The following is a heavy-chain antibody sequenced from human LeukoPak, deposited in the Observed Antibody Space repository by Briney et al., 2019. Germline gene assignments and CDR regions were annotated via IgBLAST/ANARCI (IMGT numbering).Heavy chain of an antibody. V-gene: IGHV3-66*01. CDR3: AKDLLYDFPFDY. D-gene: IGHD3-3*01. CDR2: IYSGGST. CDR1: GFTVSSNY. J-gene: IGHJ4*02. Sequence: GGSLRLSCAASGFTVSSNYMSWVRQAPGKGLEWVSVIYSGGSTYYADSVKGRFTISRDNSKNTLYLQMNSLRAEDTAVYYCAKDLLYDFPFDYWGQGTLVTVSS.